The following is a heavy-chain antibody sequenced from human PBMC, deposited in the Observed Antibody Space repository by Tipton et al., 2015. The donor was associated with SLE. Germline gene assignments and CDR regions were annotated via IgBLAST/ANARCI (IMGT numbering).Heavy chain of an antibody. V-gene: IGHV4-61*02. CDR3: ARDGPDTSGYYLDY. J-gene: IGHJ4*02. Sequence: TLSLTCTVSGASINSGTYYWTWIRQPAGKGLEWIGRIFTDGSTNYGRSLRSRATISLDTSKNQFSLRVTSVTAADTAVYYCARDGPDTSGYYLDYWGQGILVTVSS. CDR1: GASINSGTYY. CDR2: IFTDGST. D-gene: IGHD3-22*01.